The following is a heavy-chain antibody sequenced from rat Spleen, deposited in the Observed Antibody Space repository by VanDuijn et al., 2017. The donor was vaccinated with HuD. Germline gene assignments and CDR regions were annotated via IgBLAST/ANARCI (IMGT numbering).Heavy chain of an antibody. Sequence: EVQLVGSGGGSVQPGRSMKLSCAASGFIFSKFYMAWVSQAPTKGLEWIASITNTGGSTYYLDSVQGRFTISRENAKSTLYLQMDSLRSEDTATYYCATRDNNFAYWGQGVMVTVSS. D-gene: IGHD1-10*01. CDR1: GFIFSKFY. CDR3: ATRDNNFAY. J-gene: IGHJ2*01. CDR2: ITNTGGST. V-gene: IGHV5-25*01.